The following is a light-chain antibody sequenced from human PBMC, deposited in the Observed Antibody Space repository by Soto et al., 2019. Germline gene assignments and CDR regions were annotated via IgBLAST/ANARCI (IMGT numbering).Light chain of an antibody. CDR1: QGIRND. J-gene: IGKJ5*01. V-gene: IGKV1-33*01. CDR3: QQYDILPIT. CDR2: DAS. Sequence: DIQMTQSPSSLSASVGDRVTITCRASQGIRNDLVWYQQKPGKAPNLLIYDASNLEIGVPSRFSGSGSGTHFTFTISSLQTEDIGTYYCQQYDILPITFGRGTRLEIK.